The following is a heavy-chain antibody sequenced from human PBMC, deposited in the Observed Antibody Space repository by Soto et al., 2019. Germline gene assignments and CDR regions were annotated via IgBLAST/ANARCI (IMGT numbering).Heavy chain of an antibody. CDR3: AREGVGFDGSGYPSRYVDF. V-gene: IGHV4-30-4*01. Sequence: QVQLQESGPRLVRPSETLSLTCNVSGGPISGDYYWTWIRQPAGKGLEWIGYIFYSGSTYYKPSPKTRVTLSVDTTKNQFSLRLGAVMAADTAVYYCAREGVGFDGSGYPSRYVDFWGQGILVTVSS. J-gene: IGHJ4*02. CDR1: GGPISGDYY. CDR2: IFYSGST. D-gene: IGHD3-22*01.